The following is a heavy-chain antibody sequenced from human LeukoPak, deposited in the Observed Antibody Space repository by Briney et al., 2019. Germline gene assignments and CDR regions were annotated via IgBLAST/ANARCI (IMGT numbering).Heavy chain of an antibody. J-gene: IGHJ4*02. D-gene: IGHD2-8*02. V-gene: IGHV3-7*01. Sequence: GGSLRLSCAATGFTFSDYWMTWVRQAPGKGLEWLANIKTDGSEKYYVDSVKGRFTISRDNANNTLYLQMNSLRVEDTAVYFCASYLYWWCDLGFWGQGTLVTVSS. CDR1: GFTFSDYW. CDR3: ASYLYWWCDLGF. CDR2: IKTDGSEK.